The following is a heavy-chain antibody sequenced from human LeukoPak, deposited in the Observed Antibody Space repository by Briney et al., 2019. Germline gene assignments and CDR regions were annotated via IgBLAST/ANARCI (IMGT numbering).Heavy chain of an antibody. V-gene: IGHV3-23*01. CDR2: FSGSGGST. Sequence: GGSLRLSCAASGFTFSSYAMSWVRQAPGKGLEWVSAFSGSGGSTYYADSVKGRFTISRDNSKNTLYLQMNSLRAEDTAVYYCAKSFHGLLWFGELGYFDYWGQGTLVTVSS. CDR3: AKSFHGLLWFGELGYFDY. D-gene: IGHD3-10*01. J-gene: IGHJ4*02. CDR1: GFTFSSYA.